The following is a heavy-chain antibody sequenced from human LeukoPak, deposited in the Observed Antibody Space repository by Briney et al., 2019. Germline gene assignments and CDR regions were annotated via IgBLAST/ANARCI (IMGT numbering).Heavy chain of an antibody. CDR3: AVDKGYNRFDP. CDR1: GFTFRSYW. Sequence: GGSLRLSCAASGFTFRSYWMSWVRQAPGKGLEWVANMSEGGSVKNYVVSVKGRFTISRDNAKNSLYLQMNSLRAEDTAVYYCAVDKGYNRFDPWGQGTLVTVPS. CDR2: MSEGGSVK. J-gene: IGHJ5*02. V-gene: IGHV3-7*04.